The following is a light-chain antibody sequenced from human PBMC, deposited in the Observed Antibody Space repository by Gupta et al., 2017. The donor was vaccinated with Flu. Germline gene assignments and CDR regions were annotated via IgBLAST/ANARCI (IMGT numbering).Light chain of an antibody. CDR1: QSLVYKNGITY. J-gene: IGKJ2*02. CDR2: EVS. CDR3: KRGKHPWT. V-gene: IGKV2-30*01. Sequence: DVVMTQSPLSLPVTLGQPASISCRSSQSLVYKNGITYLTWLQQRPGQSPRRLIYEVSKRDYGVPDRFSGSGSGTDFTLKSSRGEAEDVGVYYCKRGKHPWTFGQGTKMEI.